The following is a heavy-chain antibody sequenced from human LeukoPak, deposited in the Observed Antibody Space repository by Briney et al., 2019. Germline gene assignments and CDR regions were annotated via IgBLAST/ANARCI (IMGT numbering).Heavy chain of an antibody. Sequence: GGSLRLSCAASGFTFDDYGMSWVRQAPGKGLEWVSGINWNGGSTGYADSVKGRFTISRDNAMSTLYLQMNSLRAEDTAVYYCARDFGPYGMDVWGQGTTVTVSS. D-gene: IGHD3-16*01. CDR1: GFTFDDYG. CDR3: ARDFGPYGMDV. J-gene: IGHJ6*02. CDR2: INWNGGST. V-gene: IGHV3-20*04.